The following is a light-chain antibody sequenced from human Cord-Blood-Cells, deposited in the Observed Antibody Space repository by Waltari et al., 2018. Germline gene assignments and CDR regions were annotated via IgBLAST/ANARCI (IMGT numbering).Light chain of an antibody. V-gene: IGLV2-14*01. CDR2: DVS. J-gene: IGLJ2*01. Sequence: QSALTQPASVSGSPGPSITISCTGTSSDVGGYNYVSWYPQHPGKAPKLIIYDVSNRPSGVSNRFSGSKSGNTASLTISGLQAEDEADYYCSSYTSSSTVFGGGTKLTVL. CDR1: SSDVGGYNY. CDR3: SSYTSSSTV.